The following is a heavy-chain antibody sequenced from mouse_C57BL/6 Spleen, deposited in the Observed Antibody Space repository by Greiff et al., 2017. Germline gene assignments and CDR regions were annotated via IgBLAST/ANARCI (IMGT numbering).Heavy chain of an antibody. D-gene: IGHD1-1*01. V-gene: IGHV3-6*01. CDR3: ARRSSQGAMDY. CDR1: GYSITSGYY. J-gene: IGHJ4*01. Sequence: EVHLVESGPGLVKPSQSLSLTCSVTGYSITSGYYWNWIRQFPGNKLEWMGYISYDGSNNYNPSLKNRISITRDTSKNQFFLKLNSVTTEDTATYYCARRSSQGAMDYWGQGTSVTVSS. CDR2: ISYDGSN.